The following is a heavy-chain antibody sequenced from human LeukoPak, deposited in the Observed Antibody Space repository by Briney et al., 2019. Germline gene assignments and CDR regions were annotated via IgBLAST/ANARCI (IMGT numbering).Heavy chain of an antibody. D-gene: IGHD7-27*01. CDR2: ISGSGGGGST. J-gene: IGHJ4*02. Sequence: GGSLRLSCAASGFTFSTYAMSWVRQAPGKGLEWVSGISGSGGGGSTYYADSVKGRFTISRDNSKDTLYLQMNSLRAGDTAIYYCAKEGSTGDPYYFDYWGQGTLVTVSS. CDR1: GFTFSTYA. V-gene: IGHV3-23*01. CDR3: AKEGSTGDPYYFDY.